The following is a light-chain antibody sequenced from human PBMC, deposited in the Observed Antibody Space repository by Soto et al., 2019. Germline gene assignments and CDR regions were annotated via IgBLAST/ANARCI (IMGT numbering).Light chain of an antibody. CDR2: AAS. Sequence: DIQLTQSPSFLSASVGDRVTITCRASQGISSYLAWYQQKPGKAPKLLIYAASTLQSGVPSRFSGSGSGTEFTLTISSLQPEDFATYYCLQLNSYPRVTFGPGTKVDIK. CDR3: LQLNSYPRVT. CDR1: QGISSY. J-gene: IGKJ3*01. V-gene: IGKV1-9*01.